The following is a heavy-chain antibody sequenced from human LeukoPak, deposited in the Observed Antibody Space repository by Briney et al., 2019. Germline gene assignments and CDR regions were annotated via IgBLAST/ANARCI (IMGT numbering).Heavy chain of an antibody. Sequence: PGGSLRLSCAASGITVSSDYMSWVRQPPGKGLEWIGEIHRSGSTNYNPSLQRRVTISIDRPKNQIALELSSVTAADTAVYYCAREIIGGFNPGAYWGQGTLVTVSS. D-gene: IGHD3-16*02. V-gene: IGHV4-4*02. CDR1: GITVSSDY. CDR2: IHRSGST. CDR3: AREIIGGFNPGAY. J-gene: IGHJ4*02.